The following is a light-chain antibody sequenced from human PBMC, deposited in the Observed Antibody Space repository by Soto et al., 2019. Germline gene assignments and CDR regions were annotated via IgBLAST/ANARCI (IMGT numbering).Light chain of an antibody. V-gene: IGKV3-15*01. CDR3: QQYNNWPPWT. J-gene: IGKJ1*01. Sequence: ILMTQSPATLSVSPGERATLSCRASQSISNNLAWYQQKPGQAPRLLIYDASTRATSIPARFSGSGSGTEFTLTISGLQSEDFAVYYCQQYNNWPPWTFGQGTQVEIK. CDR1: QSISNN. CDR2: DAS.